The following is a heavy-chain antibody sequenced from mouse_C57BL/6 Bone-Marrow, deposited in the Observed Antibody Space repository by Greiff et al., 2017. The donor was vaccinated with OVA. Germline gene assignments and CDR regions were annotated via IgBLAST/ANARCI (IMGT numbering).Heavy chain of an antibody. CDR3: ARGDWDVLFDY. CDR1: GYTFTDYT. D-gene: IGHD4-1*01. Sequence: VQLQQSDAELVKPGASVKISCKVSGYTFTDYTIHWMKQRPEQGLEWIGYIYPSDGSTKYNEKFKGKATLTADKSSSTAYMQLKSLTSEDSAVYFCARGDWDVLFDYWGQGTTLTVSS. CDR2: IYPSDGST. J-gene: IGHJ2*01. V-gene: IGHV1-78*01.